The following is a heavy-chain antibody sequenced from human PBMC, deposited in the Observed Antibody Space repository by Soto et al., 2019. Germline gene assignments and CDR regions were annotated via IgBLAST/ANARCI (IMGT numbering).Heavy chain of an antibody. CDR1: GDSVSSNSAA. V-gene: IGHV6-1*01. D-gene: IGHD2-2*01. Sequence: SQTLPLTCAISGDSVSSNSAAWNWIRQSPSRGLEWLGRTYYRSKWYNDYAVSVKSRITISPDTSKNQFSLQLNSVTPEDSAVYYCARGDCTTTNCYVTDYWGQGTLVTVSS. CDR2: TYYRSKWYN. CDR3: ARGDCTTTNCYVTDY. J-gene: IGHJ4*02.